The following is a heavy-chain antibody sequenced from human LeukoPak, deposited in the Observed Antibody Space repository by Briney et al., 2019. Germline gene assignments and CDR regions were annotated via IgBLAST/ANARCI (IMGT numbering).Heavy chain of an antibody. J-gene: IGHJ3*02. CDR1: GYSFTSYW. CDR2: IYPGDSDT. CDR3: ARQLATIFGVVTYDAFDI. V-gene: IGHV5-51*01. D-gene: IGHD3-3*01. Sequence: GESLKISCQGSGYSFTSYWIGWVRQMPGKGLEWMGIIYPGDSDTRYSPSFQGQVTISADKSISTAYLQWSSLKASDTAMYYCARQLATIFGVVTYDAFDIWGQGTMVTVSS.